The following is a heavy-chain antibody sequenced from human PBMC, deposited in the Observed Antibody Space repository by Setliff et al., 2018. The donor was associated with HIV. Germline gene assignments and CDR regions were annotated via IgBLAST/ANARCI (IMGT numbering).Heavy chain of an antibody. CDR2: IKPDGST. Sequence: GGSLRLSCVASGLPFYNYWMTWLRRAPGRGLEWVAHIKPDGSTYYADSVKGRFTISRDNSKNTLFLQMNSLRPEDTATYYCVRDPIEGYPDYFDYWGQGTLVTVSS. CDR3: VRDPIEGYPDYFDY. J-gene: IGHJ4*02. V-gene: IGHV3-7*03. CDR1: GLPFYNYW. D-gene: IGHD1-26*01.